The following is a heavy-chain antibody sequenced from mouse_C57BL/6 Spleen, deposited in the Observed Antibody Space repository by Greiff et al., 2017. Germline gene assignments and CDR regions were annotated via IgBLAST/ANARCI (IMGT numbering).Heavy chain of an antibody. J-gene: IGHJ4*01. CDR2: ISDGGSYT. D-gene: IGHD2-1*01. Sequence: EVKVVESGGGLVKPGGSLKLSCAASGFTFSSYAMSWVRQTPEKRLEWVATISDGGSYTYYPDNVKGRFTISRDNAKNNLYLQMSHLKSEDTAMYYCARDNGNYGEMDYWGQGTSVTVSS. V-gene: IGHV5-4*01. CDR1: GFTFSSYA. CDR3: ARDNGNYGEMDY.